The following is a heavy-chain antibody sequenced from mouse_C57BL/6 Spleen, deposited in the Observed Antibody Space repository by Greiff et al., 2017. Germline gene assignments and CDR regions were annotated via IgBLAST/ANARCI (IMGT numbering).Heavy chain of an antibody. Sequence: VQLQQSGAELVRPGASVTLSCKASGYTFTDYEMHWVKQTPVHGLEWIGAIDPETGGTAYNQKFKGKAILTADKSSSTAYMELRSLTSEDSAVYYGTRQVGFAYWGQGTLVTVSA. CDR2: IDPETGGT. CDR1: GYTFTDYE. J-gene: IGHJ3*01. CDR3: TRQVGFAY. V-gene: IGHV1-15*01.